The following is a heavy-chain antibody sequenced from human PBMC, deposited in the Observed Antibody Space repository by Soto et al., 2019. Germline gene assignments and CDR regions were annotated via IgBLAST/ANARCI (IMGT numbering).Heavy chain of an antibody. Sequence: XLQQWGAGLLKPSETLSLTCAVYGGSFSGHYWSWIRQPPGKGLEWIGEISHSGSPNFNPSLKSRVTISVDTSKNQFSLKVRSVTAADTAVYYCARGRGMDVWGQGTTVTVSS. CDR3: ARGRGMDV. V-gene: IGHV4-34*01. CDR2: ISHSGSP. J-gene: IGHJ6*02. CDR1: GGSFSGHY.